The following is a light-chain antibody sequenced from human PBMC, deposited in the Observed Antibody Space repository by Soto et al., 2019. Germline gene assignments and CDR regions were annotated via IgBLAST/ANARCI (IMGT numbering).Light chain of an antibody. Sequence: QSALTQPASVSGSPGQSITISCTGTSSDVGGYDYVSWYQQHPGKAPKLIFYDVSNRPSGFSNRFSASKSGNTASLTISGLQAEDEADYYCSSYTGTNALYVFGTGTKLTVL. V-gene: IGLV2-14*01. CDR2: DVS. CDR3: SSYTGTNALYV. CDR1: SSDVGGYDY. J-gene: IGLJ1*01.